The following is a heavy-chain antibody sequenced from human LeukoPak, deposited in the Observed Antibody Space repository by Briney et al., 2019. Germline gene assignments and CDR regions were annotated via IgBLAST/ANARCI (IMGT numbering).Heavy chain of an antibody. Sequence: ASVKVSCKASGYTFTSYYMHWVRQAPGQGLEWMGWMNPNSGNTGYAQKFQGRVTMTRNTSISTAYMELSSLRSEDTAVYYCARVEAAYYYYYGMDVWGQGTTVTVSS. J-gene: IGHJ6*02. CDR2: MNPNSGNT. CDR1: GYTFTSYY. CDR3: ARVEAAYYYYYGMDV. D-gene: IGHD6-13*01. V-gene: IGHV1-8*02.